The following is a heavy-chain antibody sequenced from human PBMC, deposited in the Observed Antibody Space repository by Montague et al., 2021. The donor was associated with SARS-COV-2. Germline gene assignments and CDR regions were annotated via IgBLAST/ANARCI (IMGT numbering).Heavy chain of an antibody. J-gene: IGHJ4*02. CDR3: ASDYSATRPADY. CDR1: GGSISSFY. V-gene: IGHV4-59*08. D-gene: IGHD4-11*01. Sequence: SETLSLTCTVSGGSISSFYWSWFWQPPGKGLEWIWYIPDSGSTNYNSSLTSRVTISVYTSKNQFSLKVNSVTAADTAVYYCASDYSATRPADYWGQGTLVTVSS. CDR2: IPDSGST.